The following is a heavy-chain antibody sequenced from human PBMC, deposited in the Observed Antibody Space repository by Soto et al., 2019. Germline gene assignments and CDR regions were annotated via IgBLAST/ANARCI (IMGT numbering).Heavy chain of an antibody. V-gene: IGHV4-30-2*01. CDR2: IYHSGST. D-gene: IGHD4-17*01. CDR3: ARGMTTVTTLDY. J-gene: IGHJ4*02. CDR1: GGSISSGGYS. Sequence: PSETLSLTCAVSGGSISSGGYSCNWIRQPPGKGLEWIGYIYHSGSTYYNPSLKSRVTISVDRSKNQFSLKLSSVTAADTAVYYCARGMTTVTTLDYSGQGTLVTVSS.